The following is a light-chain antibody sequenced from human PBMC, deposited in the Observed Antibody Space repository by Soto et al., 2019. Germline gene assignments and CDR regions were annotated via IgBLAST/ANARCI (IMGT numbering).Light chain of an antibody. V-gene: IGLV2-14*01. CDR2: EVT. CDR3: SSYTSSTTVL. CDR1: SSDIGGYNY. Sequence: QSALTQPASVSGSPGQSITISCTGTSSDIGGYNYVSWYQQHPGKAPKLMIYEVTNRPSGVSNRFSGSKSGNTASLTISGLRTEDEADYYCSSYTSSTTVLFGGGTNLTVL. J-gene: IGLJ2*01.